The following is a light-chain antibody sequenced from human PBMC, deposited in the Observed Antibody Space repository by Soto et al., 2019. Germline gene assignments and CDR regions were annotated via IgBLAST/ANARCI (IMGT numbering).Light chain of an antibody. CDR2: LNSDGSH. V-gene: IGLV4-69*01. J-gene: IGLJ1*01. CDR3: QTWGSGIHYV. CDR1: SGHSSYA. Sequence: QSVLTQSPSASASLGASVKLTCTRSSGHSSYAIAWHQQQPEKGPRYLMKLNSDGSHSKGDGIPDRFSGSSSGAERYLTISSLQSEDEADYYCQTWGSGIHYVFGTGTKLTVL.